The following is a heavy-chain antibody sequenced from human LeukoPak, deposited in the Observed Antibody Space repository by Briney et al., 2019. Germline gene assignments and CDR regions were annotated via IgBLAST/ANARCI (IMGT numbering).Heavy chain of an antibody. V-gene: IGHV3-30*03. J-gene: IGHJ4*02. D-gene: IGHD3-22*01. Sequence: GGSLRLSCAASGFTFSRCGMHWVRQAPGKGLEWVAGISYDGSNKYYADSVKGRFTISRDNSKNTLYLQMNSLRAEDTAVYYCARDIALGYYYDSSGYWPSDYWGQGTLVTVSS. CDR3: ARDIALGYYYDSSGYWPSDY. CDR1: GFTFSRCG. CDR2: ISYDGSNK.